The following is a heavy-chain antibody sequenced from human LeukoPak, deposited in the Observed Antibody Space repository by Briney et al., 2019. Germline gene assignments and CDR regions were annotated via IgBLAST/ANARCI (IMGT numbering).Heavy chain of an antibody. CDR2: IYYTGST. J-gene: IGHJ4*02. Sequence: SETLSLTCAASGASISGSGYYLGWIRQPPGKGLEWIGNIYYTGSTYYNASLQSRVTISIDMSKNQFSLRLSSVTAADTAMYYCVKSGGYGLIDYWGQGTLVTVSS. D-gene: IGHD6-19*01. V-gene: IGHV4-39*01. CDR3: VKSGGYGLIDY. CDR1: GASISGSGYY.